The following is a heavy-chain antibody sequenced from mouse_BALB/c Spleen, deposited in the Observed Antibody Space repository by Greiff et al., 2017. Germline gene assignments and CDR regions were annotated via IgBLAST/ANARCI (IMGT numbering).Heavy chain of an antibody. CDR3: ARYDYDEVDY. Sequence: EVQLVESGGGLVQPGESLKLSCESNEYEFPSHDMSWVRKTPEKRLELVAAINSDGGSTYYPDTMERRFIISRDNTKNNLYLQMSSLKSEDTAMYYCARYDYDEVDYWGQGTTLTVSS. V-gene: IGHV5-2*01. D-gene: IGHD2-4*01. J-gene: IGHJ2*01. CDR2: INSDGGST. CDR1: EYEFPSHD.